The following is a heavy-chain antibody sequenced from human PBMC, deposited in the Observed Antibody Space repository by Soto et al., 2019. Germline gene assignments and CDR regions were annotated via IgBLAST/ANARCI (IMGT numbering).Heavy chain of an antibody. CDR2: IYSSGST. V-gene: IGHV4-4*07. CDR1: GGAISTYY. D-gene: IGHD3-3*01. J-gene: IGHJ5*02. Sequence: PSETLSLTCTVSGGAISTYYWTWIRQPAGKGLEWIGRIYSSGSTKYNPSLQSRVTMSLHPSNNQFSLRLTSVTAADTAVSYRSRGRRFCDWFDPWGQGTLVTVSS. CDR3: SRGRRFCDWFDP.